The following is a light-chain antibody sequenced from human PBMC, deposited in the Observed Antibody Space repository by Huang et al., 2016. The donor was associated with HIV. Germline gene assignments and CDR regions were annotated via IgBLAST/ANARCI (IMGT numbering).Light chain of an antibody. CDR3: LQYDRSPLT. J-gene: IGKJ4*01. V-gene: IGKV3-20*01. Sequence: EIVLKQSPGTLSLSPGETATFSCRASQSLRDTYIAWYQQRPGQAPRLLIYGASSRATGIPDRFSGSGSGTDFTLTINRLEPQDFAVYFCLQYDRSPLTFGGGTKVEI. CDR2: GAS. CDR1: QSLRDTY.